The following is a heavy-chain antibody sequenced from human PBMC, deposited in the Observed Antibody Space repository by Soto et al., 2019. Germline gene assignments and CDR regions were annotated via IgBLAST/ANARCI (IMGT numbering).Heavy chain of an antibody. J-gene: IGHJ4*02. CDR1: GYTFTSYD. Sequence: GASVKVSCKASGYTFTSYDINWVRQATGQGLEWMGWMNPNSGNTGYAQKFQGRVTMTRNTSISTAYMELSSLRSEDTAVYYCARGLRLPNYYDFWSGYPKRRPYYFDYWGQGTLVTVSS. D-gene: IGHD3-3*01. CDR2: MNPNSGNT. V-gene: IGHV1-8*01. CDR3: ARGLRLPNYYDFWSGYPKRRPYYFDY.